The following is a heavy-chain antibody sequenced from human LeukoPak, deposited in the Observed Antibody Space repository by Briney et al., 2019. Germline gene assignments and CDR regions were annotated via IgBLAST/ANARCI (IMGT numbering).Heavy chain of an antibody. J-gene: IGHJ4*02. D-gene: IGHD6-6*01. CDR1: GFTFSSYG. Sequence: GGSLRLSCAASGFTFSSYGMHWVRQAPGKGLEWVAFIRYDGSNKYYADSVKGRFTISRDNSKNTLYLQMNSLRAEDTAVYYCARDPLSRSSSSSLWYWGQGTLVTVSS. CDR2: IRYDGSNK. CDR3: ARDPLSRSSSSSLWY. V-gene: IGHV3-30*02.